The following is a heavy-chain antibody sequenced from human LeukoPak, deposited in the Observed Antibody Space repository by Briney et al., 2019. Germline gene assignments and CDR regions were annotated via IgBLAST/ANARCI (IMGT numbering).Heavy chain of an antibody. CDR2: ISWNSGSI. V-gene: IGHV3-9*01. Sequence: PGGSLRLSCAASGFTFDDYAMHWVRQAPGKGLEWVSGISWNSGSIGYADSVKGRFTISRDNAKNSLYLQMNSLRAEDTALYYCAKSISDWFDPWGQGTLVTVSS. CDR1: GFTFDDYA. CDR3: AKSISDWFDP. D-gene: IGHD3-10*01. J-gene: IGHJ5*02.